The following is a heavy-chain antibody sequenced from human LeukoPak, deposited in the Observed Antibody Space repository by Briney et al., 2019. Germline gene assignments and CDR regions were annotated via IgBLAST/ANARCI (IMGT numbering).Heavy chain of an antibody. J-gene: IGHJ5*02. V-gene: IGHV4-61*02. D-gene: IGHD3-10*01. CDR2: IYSSGST. CDR3: AREGLNMVRGVIPKEAWGWFDP. CDR1: GGSISSGSYY. Sequence: SETLSLTCTVSGGSISSGSYYWNWIRQPAGKGLEWIGRIYSSGSTNYNSSLKSRVTISVDTSKNQFSLKLSSVTAADTAVYYCAREGLNMVRGVIPKEAWGWFDPWGQGTLVTVSS.